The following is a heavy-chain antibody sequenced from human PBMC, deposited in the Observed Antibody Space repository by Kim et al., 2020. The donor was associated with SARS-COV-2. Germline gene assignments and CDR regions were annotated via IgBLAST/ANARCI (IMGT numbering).Heavy chain of an antibody. J-gene: IGHJ4*02. CDR3: AKGRRYTAMALDY. Sequence: GGSLRLSCAASGFTFSSYGMHWVRQAPGKGLEWVAVISYDGSNKYYADSVKGRFTISRDNSKNTLYLQMNSLRAEDTAVYYCAKGRRYTAMALDYWGQGTLVTVSS. CDR1: GFTFSSYG. V-gene: IGHV3-30*18. D-gene: IGHD5-18*01. CDR2: ISYDGSNK.